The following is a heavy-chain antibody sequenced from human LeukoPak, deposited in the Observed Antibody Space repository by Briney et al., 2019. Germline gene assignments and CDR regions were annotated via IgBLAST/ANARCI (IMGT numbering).Heavy chain of an antibody. V-gene: IGHV1-2*06. Sequence: PSVKVSCKASGYTFTGYYMHWVRQAPGQGLEWMGRINPNSGGTNYAQKFQGRVTMTRDTSISTAYMELSRLRSDDTAVYYCARGSSLSSAMVRGVIDYWGQGTLVTVSS. CDR3: ARGSSLSSAMVRGVIDY. J-gene: IGHJ4*02. CDR2: INPNSGGT. CDR1: GYTFTGYY. D-gene: IGHD3-10*01.